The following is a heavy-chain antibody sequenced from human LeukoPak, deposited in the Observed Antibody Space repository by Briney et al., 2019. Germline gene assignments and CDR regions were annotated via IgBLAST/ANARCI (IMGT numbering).Heavy chain of an antibody. Sequence: SETLSLTCNVSGASIRSGRNYWGWIRQSPGKGLEWIGSICYSGSSSYNPSLQSRVSISVDTSKNHISLKVFSLTAADTALYYCARHVSGSAMMHYFDYWGQGNLVTVSS. D-gene: IGHD5-18*01. CDR2: ICYSGSS. CDR3: ARHVSGSAMMHYFDY. CDR1: GASIRSGRNY. J-gene: IGHJ4*02. V-gene: IGHV4-39*01.